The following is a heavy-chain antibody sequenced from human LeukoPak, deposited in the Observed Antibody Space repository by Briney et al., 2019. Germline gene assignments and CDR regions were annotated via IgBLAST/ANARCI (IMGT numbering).Heavy chain of an antibody. D-gene: IGHD4-17*01. CDR2: IYDTGST. Sequence: SETLSLTCTVSGGSISSYYWSWIRQPPGKGLEWIGYIYDTGSTNYNPSLKSRVTISVDASKNQVSLNLSSVTAADTAVYYCARGRTTLDYWGQGTLVTVSS. V-gene: IGHV4-59*01. CDR1: GGSISSYY. CDR3: ARGRTTLDY. J-gene: IGHJ4*02.